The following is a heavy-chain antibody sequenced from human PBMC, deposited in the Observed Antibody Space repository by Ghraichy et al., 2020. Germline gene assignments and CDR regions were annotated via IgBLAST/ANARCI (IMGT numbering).Heavy chain of an antibody. CDR2: IYYSATT. Sequence: SETLSLTCNVFGASVSSYSWGWIRQPPGKGLDWLAYIYYSATTNYNPSLKSRVTISVDASKNQVSLKLTSVTAADTAVYYCARAYAPYMPIIDSWGLGTLVTVSS. J-gene: IGHJ5*01. CDR1: GASVSSYS. D-gene: IGHD2-2*01. CDR3: ARAYAPYMPIIDS. V-gene: IGHV4-59*02.